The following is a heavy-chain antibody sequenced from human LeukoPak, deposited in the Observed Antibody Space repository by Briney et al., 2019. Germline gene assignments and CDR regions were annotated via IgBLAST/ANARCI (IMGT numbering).Heavy chain of an antibody. D-gene: IGHD6-6*01. J-gene: IGHJ4*02. CDR1: GFSLTSNGGG. V-gene: IGHV2-5*02. CDR3: AHRAVHAGASFFAH. Sequence: SGPTLVKPTQTLTLTCTFSGFSLTSNGGGVGWIRQPPGKALEWLAIVFWDDNKRYSPSLKTRLTITKDTSKNQVVLTMTNMDPVDTATFYCAHRAVHAGASFFAHWGQGILVAVSS. CDR2: VFWDDNK.